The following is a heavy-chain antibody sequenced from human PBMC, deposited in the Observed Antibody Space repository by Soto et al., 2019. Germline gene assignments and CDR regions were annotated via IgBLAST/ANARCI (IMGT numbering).Heavy chain of an antibody. CDR3: ATKSAKEATIWMHDAFDI. V-gene: IGHV1-24*01. D-gene: IGHD5-12*01. CDR1: GYTLTELS. CDR2: FDPEDGET. Sequence: ASVKVSCKVSGYTLTELSMHWVRQAPGKGLEWMGGFDPEDGETIYAQKFQGRVTMTEDTSTDTAYMELSSLRSEDTAVYYCATKSAKEATIWMHDAFDIWGQGTMVTVSS. J-gene: IGHJ3*02.